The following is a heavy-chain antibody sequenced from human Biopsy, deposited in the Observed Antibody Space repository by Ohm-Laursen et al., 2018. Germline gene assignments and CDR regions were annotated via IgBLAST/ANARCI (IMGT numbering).Heavy chain of an antibody. CDR1: GFTFSSYG. J-gene: IGHJ4*02. CDR3: AKCMTGGSNYYFHH. D-gene: IGHD2-8*01. CDR2: IWYDGSNK. V-gene: IGHV3-33*06. Sequence: SLRLSCSASGFTFSSYGMHWVRQAPGKGLEWVAAIWYDGSNKNYADSVKGRFTISRDNSKNTPYLQMNSLRGEDTAVYYCAKCMTGGSNYYFHHCGQGTLVTVSS.